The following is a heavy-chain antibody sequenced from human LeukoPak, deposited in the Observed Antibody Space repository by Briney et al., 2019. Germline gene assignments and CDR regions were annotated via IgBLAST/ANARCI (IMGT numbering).Heavy chain of an antibody. D-gene: IGHD1-1*01. Sequence: GGSLGLSCAASGFTFSSYWMSWVRQAPGKGLEWVANIKQDGSEKYYVDSVKGRFTISRDNAKNLLYLQMNSLRAEDTAVYYCARVQLGPFDAFDIWGQGTMVTVSS. V-gene: IGHV3-7*01. J-gene: IGHJ3*02. CDR3: ARVQLGPFDAFDI. CDR2: IKQDGSEK. CDR1: GFTFSSYW.